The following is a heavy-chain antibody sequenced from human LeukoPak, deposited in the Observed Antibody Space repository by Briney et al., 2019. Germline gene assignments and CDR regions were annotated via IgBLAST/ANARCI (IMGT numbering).Heavy chain of an antibody. CDR2: MSYDGSNK. D-gene: IGHD2-15*01. V-gene: IGHV3-30*18. J-gene: IGHJ3*02. CDR1: GFTFSSYG. Sequence: GRSLRLSCAASGFTFSSYGMHWVRQAPGKGLEWVAVMSYDGSNKYYADSVKGRFTISRDNSKNTLYLQVNSLRAEDTAVYYCAKDRLKFCSGGSCYPTHAFDIWGQGTMVTVSS. CDR3: AKDRLKFCSGGSCYPTHAFDI.